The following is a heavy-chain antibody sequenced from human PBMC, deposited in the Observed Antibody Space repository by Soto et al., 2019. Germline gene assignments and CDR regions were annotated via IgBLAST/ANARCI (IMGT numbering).Heavy chain of an antibody. CDR3: AAVLYCSGGSGLYDAIDI. J-gene: IGHJ3*02. D-gene: IGHD2-15*01. CDR1: GGSISSYY. CDR2: IYYSGST. V-gene: IGHV4-59*08. Sequence: SETLSLTCTVSGGSISSYYWSWIRQPPGKGLEWIGYIYYSGSTNYNPSLKSRVTISVDTSKNQFSLKLSSVTAADTAVYYCAAVLYCSGGSGLYDAIDIWGQGTTVTVSS.